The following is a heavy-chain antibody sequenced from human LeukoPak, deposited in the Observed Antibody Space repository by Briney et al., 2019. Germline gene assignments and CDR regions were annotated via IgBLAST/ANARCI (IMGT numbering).Heavy chain of an antibody. Sequence: PSETLSLTCAVYGGSFSGYYWSWIRQPPGKGLEWIGYIYFNGNTYYNPSLTSRVTMSVDTSTNQFSLKLSSVTAADTAVYYCARILLDYFGSNGYPDYWGQGTLVTVSS. CDR3: ARILLDYFGSNGYPDY. CDR2: IYFNGNT. J-gene: IGHJ4*02. CDR1: GGSFSGYY. V-gene: IGHV4-30-4*08. D-gene: IGHD3-22*01.